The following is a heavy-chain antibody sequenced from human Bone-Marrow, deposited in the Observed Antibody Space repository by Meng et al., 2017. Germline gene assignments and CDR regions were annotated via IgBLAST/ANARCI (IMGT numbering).Heavy chain of an antibody. V-gene: IGHV1-8*01. J-gene: IGHJ6*02. D-gene: IGHD3-10*01. CDR1: GYTFTSFD. CDR2: MNPNSGLT. Sequence: ASVKVSCKTSGYTFTSFDINWVRQATGQGLEWMGWMNPNSGLTGYAQKFQDRVTMTSSTSTSTAYMELSSLRSEDTAVYYCARRIVWFGELLNATYYYGMDVWGQGTTVTVSS. CDR3: ARRIVWFGELLNATYYYGMDV.